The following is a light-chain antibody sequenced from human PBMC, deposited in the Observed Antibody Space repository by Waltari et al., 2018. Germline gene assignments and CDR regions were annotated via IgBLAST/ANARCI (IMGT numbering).Light chain of an antibody. V-gene: IGKV1-39*01. CDR1: QSISGS. CDR2: RAS. J-gene: IGKJ1*01. CDR3: QHSFNAPWT. Sequence: DIQMTQSSSPLSASVGDIVTISCRASQSISGSLNWYQQKPGKAPNLLIYRASNLNTGVPSRFSGRGSGTDFTLTISSLQPEDFAVYFCQHSFNAPWTFGQGTKVEMK.